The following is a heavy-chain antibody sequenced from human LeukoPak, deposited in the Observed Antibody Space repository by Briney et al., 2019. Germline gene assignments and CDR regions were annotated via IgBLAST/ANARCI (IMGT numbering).Heavy chain of an antibody. CDR1: GFTFSDYY. Sequence: KPGGSLRLSCAASGFTFSDYYMSWIRQAPGKGLEWVSYISSSGSTIYYADSVKGRFTISRDNAKNSLYLQMNSLRAEDTAVYYCARDLSGVTGYTYGRGIDYWGQGTLVTVSS. J-gene: IGHJ4*02. CDR2: ISSSGSTI. CDR3: ARDLSGVTGYTYGRGIDY. D-gene: IGHD5-18*01. V-gene: IGHV3-11*01.